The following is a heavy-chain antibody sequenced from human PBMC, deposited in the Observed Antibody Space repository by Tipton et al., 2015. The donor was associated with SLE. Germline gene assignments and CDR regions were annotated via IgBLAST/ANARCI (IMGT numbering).Heavy chain of an antibody. D-gene: IGHD1-14*01. V-gene: IGHV4-39*07. CDR3: ARAGGGPYYYYYYMDV. Sequence: LRLSCTVSGGSVSSGSYYWAWIRQPPGKGPEWIGTIYYSGSTYYYPSLKSRITISVDTSKNQFSLEVRSVTAADTAVYYCARAGGGPYYYYYYMDVWGKGTTVTVSS. CDR2: IYYSGST. CDR1: GGSVSSGSYY. J-gene: IGHJ6*03.